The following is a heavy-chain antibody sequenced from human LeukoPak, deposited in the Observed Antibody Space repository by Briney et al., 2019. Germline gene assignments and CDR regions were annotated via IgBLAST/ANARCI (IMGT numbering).Heavy chain of an antibody. J-gene: IGHJ4*02. CDR2: ISGSGGTT. CDR3: AKLTLGYCSGGRCFFDY. Sequence: GGSLRLSCAASGFTFSNYAMSWVRQTPGKGLEWVSGISGSGGTTDYADSVKGRFTISRDNSKNTLYHQMNSLRAEDTAVYYCAKLTLGYCSGGRCFFDYWGQGTQVTVSS. V-gene: IGHV3-23*01. D-gene: IGHD2-15*01. CDR1: GFTFSNYA.